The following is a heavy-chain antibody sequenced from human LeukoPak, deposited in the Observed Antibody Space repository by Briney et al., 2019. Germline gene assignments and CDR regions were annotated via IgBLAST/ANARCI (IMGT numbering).Heavy chain of an antibody. CDR2: ISAYNGNT. CDR3: ARDYRPFTSSGYYYVY. CDR1: GYTFTSYG. D-gene: IGHD3-22*01. Sequence: ASVKVSCKASGYTFTSYGISWVRQAPGQGLEWMGWISAYNGNTNYAQKLRGRVTMTTDTSTSTAYMELRSLRSDDTAVYYCARDYRPFTSSGYYYVYWGQGTLVTVSS. J-gene: IGHJ4*02. V-gene: IGHV1-18*01.